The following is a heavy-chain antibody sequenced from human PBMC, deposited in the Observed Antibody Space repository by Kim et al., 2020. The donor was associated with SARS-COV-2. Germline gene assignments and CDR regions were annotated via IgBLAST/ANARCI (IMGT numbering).Heavy chain of an antibody. CDR1: GFTFSGSA. J-gene: IGHJ6*02. Sequence: GGSLRLSCAASGFTFSGSAMHWVRQASGKGLEWVGRIRSKANSYATAYGASVKGRFTISRDDSKNTAYLQMNSLKTDATAVYYCARRGDYGMDVWGQGTTVTVSS. CDR2: IRSKANSYAT. CDR3: ARRGDYGMDV. V-gene: IGHV3-73*01.